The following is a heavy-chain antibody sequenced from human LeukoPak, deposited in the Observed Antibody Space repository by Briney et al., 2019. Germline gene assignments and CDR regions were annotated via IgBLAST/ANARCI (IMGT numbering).Heavy chain of an antibody. CDR2: IYYSGST. CDR3: ARARRGVYYFDY. CDR1: GGSISSGGYY. D-gene: IGHD5/OR15-5a*01. Sequence: TLSLTCTVSGGSISSGGYYWSWIRQHPGKGLEWIGYIYYSGSTYYNPSLKSRVTISVDTSKNQFSLKLSSVTAADTAVYCCARARRGVYYFDYWGQGTLVTVSS. J-gene: IGHJ4*02. V-gene: IGHV4-31*03.